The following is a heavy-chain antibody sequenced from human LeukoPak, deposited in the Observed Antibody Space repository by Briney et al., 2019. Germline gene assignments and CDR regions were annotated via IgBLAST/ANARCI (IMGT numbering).Heavy chain of an antibody. CDR3: ARSGSSYRDNWFDP. D-gene: IGHD1-26*01. V-gene: IGHV3-23*01. CDR1: GFTFSSYA. J-gene: IGHJ5*02. Sequence: GGSLRLSCAASGFTFSSYAMSWVRLAPGKGLDWVSTISGSGGSTYYADSVKGRFTISRDNSKNTLYLQMNNLRSEDSAVYYCARSGSSYRDNWFDPWGQGTLVIVSS. CDR2: ISGSGGST.